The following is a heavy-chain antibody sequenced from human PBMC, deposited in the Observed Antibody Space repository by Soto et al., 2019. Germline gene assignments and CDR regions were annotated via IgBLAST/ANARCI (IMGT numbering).Heavy chain of an antibody. CDR3: ARDDSQRPATY. D-gene: IGHD3-16*01. J-gene: IGHJ4*02. CDR1: GGSFSGYY. V-gene: IGHV4-34*01. CDR2: INHSGST. Sequence: SETLSLTCAVYGGSFSGYYWSWIRQPPGKGLEWIGEINHSGSTNYNPSLKSRVTISVDTSKNQFSLKLTSVTAADTAVYYCARDDSQRPATYWGQGTLVTVSS.